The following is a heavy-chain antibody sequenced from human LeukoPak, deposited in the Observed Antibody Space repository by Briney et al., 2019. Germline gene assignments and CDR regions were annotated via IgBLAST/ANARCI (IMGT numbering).Heavy chain of an antibody. CDR2: LTWNSGSI. Sequence: PGRSLRLSCAASGFTFDDYAMHWVRQAPGKGLEWVSGLTWNSGSINYADSVKGRFTISRDNAKNSVYLQLSSLRVEDTALYYCAKDRAGSYYDAFNIWGQGTMVTVSS. D-gene: IGHD1-26*01. CDR3: AKDRAGSYYDAFNI. V-gene: IGHV3-9*01. J-gene: IGHJ3*02. CDR1: GFTFDDYA.